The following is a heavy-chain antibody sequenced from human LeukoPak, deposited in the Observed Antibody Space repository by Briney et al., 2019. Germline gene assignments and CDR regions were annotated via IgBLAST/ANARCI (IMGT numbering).Heavy chain of an antibody. CDR1: GYSISSGYY. Sequence: SETLSLTCAVSGYSISSGYYWGWIRQPPGKGLECIGSIYHSGSTYYNPSLKSRVTMSADTSKNQFSLKLSSVTAADTAVYYCAKDINTVGVIRWFDPWGQGTLVTVSS. CDR2: IYHSGST. D-gene: IGHD3-10*01. CDR3: AKDINTVGVIRWFDP. J-gene: IGHJ5*02. V-gene: IGHV4-38-2*02.